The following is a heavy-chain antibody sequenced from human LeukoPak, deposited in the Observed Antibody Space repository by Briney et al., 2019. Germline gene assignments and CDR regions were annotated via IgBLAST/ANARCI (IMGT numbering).Heavy chain of an antibody. CDR3: ARVIPYFWSALYYFDY. CDR1: GGSISSGGYY. D-gene: IGHD3-3*01. J-gene: IGHJ4*02. V-gene: IGHV4-34*01. Sequence: SETLSLTCAVSGGSISSGGYYWSWIRQPPGKGLEWIGEINHSGSTNYNPSLKSRVTISVDTSKNQFSLKLSSVTAADTAVYYCARVIPYFWSALYYFDYWGQGTLVTVSS. CDR2: INHSGST.